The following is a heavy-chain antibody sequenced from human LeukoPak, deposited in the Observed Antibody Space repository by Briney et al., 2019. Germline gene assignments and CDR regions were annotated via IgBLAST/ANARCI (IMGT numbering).Heavy chain of an antibody. V-gene: IGHV4-4*07. Sequence: SETLSLTCTVSGGSISSYYWSWIRQPAGKGLEWIGRIYTSGSTNYNPSLKSRVTMSVDTSKNQFSLKLSSVTAADTAVYYCARDLTPXXXXGXSCYTWGQGTLVTV. J-gene: IGHJ5*02. CDR1: GGSISSYY. CDR2: IYTSGST. CDR3: ARDLTPXXXXGXSCYT. D-gene: IGHD2-15*01.